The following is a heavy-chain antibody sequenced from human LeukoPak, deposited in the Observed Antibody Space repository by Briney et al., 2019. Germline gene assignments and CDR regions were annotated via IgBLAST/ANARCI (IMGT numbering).Heavy chain of an antibody. V-gene: IGHV1-2*02. CDR2: INPKSGGT. Sequence: ASVKASCKASGYTFIDYYIHWVRQAPGQGLEWMGWINPKSGGTKYAQKFQGRVTMTSDTSISTAYMELSSLRSDDTAVYYCARENFEFWGQGTLVTVSS. CDR1: GYTFIDYY. J-gene: IGHJ4*02. CDR3: ARENFEF.